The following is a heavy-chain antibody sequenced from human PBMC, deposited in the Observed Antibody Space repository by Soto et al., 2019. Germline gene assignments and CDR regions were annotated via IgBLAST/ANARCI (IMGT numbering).Heavy chain of an antibody. CDR2: VSSSGTNT. Sequence: QVQLSESGGGVVEPGGSLRISCAASGFTFSDYVMSWVRQSPGKGLEWVSFVSSSGTNTYFADSVKGRFTISRDNAKNSQYLQMKSQRAEDTSVYYCARMGPRAARPSYWGQGTLVTVSS. CDR3: ARMGPRAARPSY. CDR1: GFTFSDYV. V-gene: IGHV3-11*03. D-gene: IGHD6-6*01. J-gene: IGHJ4*02.